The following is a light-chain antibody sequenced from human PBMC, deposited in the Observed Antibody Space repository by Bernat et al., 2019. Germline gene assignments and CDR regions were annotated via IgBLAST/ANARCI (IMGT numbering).Light chain of an antibody. CDR2: GAS. J-gene: IGKJ2*01. CDR1: QSVSSN. V-gene: IGKV3-11*01. Sequence: EIVMTQSPATLSVSPGERATLSCRASQSVSSNLAWYQQKPGQAPRLLIYGASNRAAGIPARFSGSGSGTDFTLTISSLEPEDFAVYYCQQRNSWPVTFGQGTKLEIK. CDR3: QQRNSWPVT.